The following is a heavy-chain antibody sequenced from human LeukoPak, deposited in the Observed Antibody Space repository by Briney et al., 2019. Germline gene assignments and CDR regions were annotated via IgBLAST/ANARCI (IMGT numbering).Heavy chain of an antibody. CDR3: ARALRQGDWFDP. CDR1: GYTFTSYG. V-gene: IGHV1-18*01. CDR2: ISAYNGNT. D-gene: IGHD3-16*01. Sequence: ASVKVSCNASGYTFTSYGISWVRQAPGQGLEWMGWISAYNGNTNYAQKLQGRVTMTTDTSTGTAYMELRSLRSDDTAVYYCARALRQGDWFDPWGQGTLVTVSS. J-gene: IGHJ5*02.